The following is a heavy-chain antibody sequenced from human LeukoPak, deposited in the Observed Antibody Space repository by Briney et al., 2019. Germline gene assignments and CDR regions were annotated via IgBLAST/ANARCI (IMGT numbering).Heavy chain of an antibody. D-gene: IGHD3-22*01. J-gene: IGHJ4*02. CDR3: AKSRSSYHFDY. Sequence: GESLKISCQGSGYSFTSYWIGWVREMPGKGLERKGIIYPGDSDTRYSPSFQGQVTISADKSISTAYLQWSSLKASDTAMYFCAKSRSSYHFDYWGQGTLVTVSS. V-gene: IGHV5-51*01. CDR1: GYSFTSYW. CDR2: IYPGDSDT.